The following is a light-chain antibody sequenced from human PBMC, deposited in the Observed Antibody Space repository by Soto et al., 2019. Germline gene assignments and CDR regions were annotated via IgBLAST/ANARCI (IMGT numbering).Light chain of an antibody. J-gene: IGKJ3*01. V-gene: IGKV4-1*01. CDR3: QQYYRPPFT. CDR1: QNVLYSSKNY. Sequence: DIVMTQSPDSLAVSLGERATINCKSSQNVLYSSKNYLAWYQQKAGQSPKLLIYWATTRESEVPDRFSGSGSGTDFTLTISSLQAEDVAVYYCQQYYRPPFTFGPGTKVDIK. CDR2: WAT.